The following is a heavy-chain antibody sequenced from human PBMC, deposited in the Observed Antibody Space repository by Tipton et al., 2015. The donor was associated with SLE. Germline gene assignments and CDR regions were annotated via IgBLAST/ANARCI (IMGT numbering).Heavy chain of an antibody. Sequence: TLSLTCAVSGDSVIRGGYYWSWIRQPPGKGLEWIGYVSFSGGTNYNPSLKSRVTISLDSSKDQFSLKLSSVTAADTAVYFCASGWGGGPITIGVPHPMDVWGQGTTVTVSS. CDR1: GDSVIRGGYY. J-gene: IGHJ6*02. V-gene: IGHV4-61*08. CDR3: ASGWGGGPITIGVPHPMDV. CDR2: VSFSGGT. D-gene: IGHD3-3*01.